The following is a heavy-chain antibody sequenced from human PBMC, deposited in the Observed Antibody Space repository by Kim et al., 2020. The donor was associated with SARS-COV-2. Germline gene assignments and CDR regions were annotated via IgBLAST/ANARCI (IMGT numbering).Heavy chain of an antibody. J-gene: IGHJ6*02. CDR2: IYPGDSET. D-gene: IGHD3-10*01. CDR1: GYNFATSW. Sequence: GESLKISCKGSGYNFATSWIGWVRQMPGKGLEWMAIIYPGDSETRYSPSFRGQATLSADRSISTAYLQWSSLEASDTAMYYCVRHQLWLARNYFSGMDVWGQGTTVTVSS. CDR3: VRHQLWLARNYFSGMDV. V-gene: IGHV5-51*01.